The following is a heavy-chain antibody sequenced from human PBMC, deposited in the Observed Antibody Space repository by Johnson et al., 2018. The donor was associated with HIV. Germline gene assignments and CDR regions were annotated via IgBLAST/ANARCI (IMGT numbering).Heavy chain of an antibody. V-gene: IGHV3-15*01. D-gene: IGHD2-15*01. CDR2: IKSNTDGGTT. CDR1: GFTFSNAW. J-gene: IGHJ3*02. Sequence: VQLVESGGGLVKPGGSLRLSCAASGFTFSNAWMSWVRQAPGTGLEWVGRIKSNTDGGTTDYAAPVKGRFTISRHDSTNTLHLQMNSLKTEDTAVYYCTTDREYCSGGSCYLNAFDIWGQGTMVTVSS. CDR3: TTDREYCSGGSCYLNAFDI.